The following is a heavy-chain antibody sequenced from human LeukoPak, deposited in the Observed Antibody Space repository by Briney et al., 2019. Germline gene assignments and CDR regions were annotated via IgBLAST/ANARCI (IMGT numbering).Heavy chain of an antibody. Sequence: SVKVSCKASGGTFSSYAISWVRQAPGQGLEWMGGIIPIFGTANYAQKFQGRVTITTDESTSTAYMELSSLRSEDTAVYYCARVNYDFWSGPKNYNWFDPWGQGTLVTVSS. D-gene: IGHD3-3*01. V-gene: IGHV1-69*05. J-gene: IGHJ5*02. CDR3: ARVNYDFWSGPKNYNWFDP. CDR2: IIPIFGTA. CDR1: GGTFSSYA.